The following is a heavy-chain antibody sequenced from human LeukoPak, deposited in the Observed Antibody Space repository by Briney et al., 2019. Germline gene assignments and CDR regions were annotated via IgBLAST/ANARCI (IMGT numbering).Heavy chain of an antibody. CDR2: INQDGSGK. J-gene: IGHJ4*02. CDR1: GFTFSTYW. D-gene: IGHD6-13*01. CDR3: ARGYRYVVY. V-gene: IGHV3-7*03. Sequence: GGSLRLSCAASGFTFSTYWRSWVRQAPGKGLEWVANINQDGSGKDYVDSPKGRFTISRDNTKNSLYLQMNSLRAEDTAVYYCARGYRYVVYWGQGTLVTVSS.